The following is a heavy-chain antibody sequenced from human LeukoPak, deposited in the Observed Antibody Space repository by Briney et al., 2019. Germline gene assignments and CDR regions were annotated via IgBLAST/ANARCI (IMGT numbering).Heavy chain of an antibody. J-gene: IGHJ4*02. V-gene: IGHV3-30*18. D-gene: IGHD5-18*01. CDR1: GFTFSSYG. Sequence: PGGSLRLSCAASGFTFSSYGMHWVRQAPGKGLEWVAVISYDGGNKYYADSVKGRFTISRDNYKNTLYLQMNSLRAEDTAVYYCAKGSYSPNDYWGQGTLVTVSS. CDR2: ISYDGGNK. CDR3: AKGSYSPNDY.